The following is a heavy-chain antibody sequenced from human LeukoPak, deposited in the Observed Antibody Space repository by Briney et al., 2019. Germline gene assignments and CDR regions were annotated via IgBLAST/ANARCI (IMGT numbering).Heavy chain of an antibody. Sequence: SETLSLTCTVSGYSISSGYYWGWIRQPPGQGLEWIGSIHHSGSTYYNPSLKSRVTISVDTSKNQFSLKLSSVTAADTAVYYCARGEVAGADFDYWGQGTLVTVPS. V-gene: IGHV4-38-2*02. J-gene: IGHJ4*02. CDR2: IHHSGST. CDR1: GYSISSGYY. CDR3: ARGEVAGADFDY. D-gene: IGHD1-26*01.